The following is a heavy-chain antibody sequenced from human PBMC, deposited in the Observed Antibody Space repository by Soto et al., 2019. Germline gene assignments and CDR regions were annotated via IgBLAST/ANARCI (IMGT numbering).Heavy chain of an antibody. CDR3: AKDPRIQLWSYYYYGMDV. V-gene: IGHV3-23*01. Sequence: LRLSCAASGFTFSSYAMSWVRQAPGKGLEWVSAISGSGGSTYYADSVKGRFTISRDNSKNTLYLQMNSLRAEDTAVYYCAKDPRIQLWSYYYYGMDVWGQGTTVTVSS. CDR1: GFTFSSYA. J-gene: IGHJ6*02. D-gene: IGHD5-18*01. CDR2: ISGSGGST.